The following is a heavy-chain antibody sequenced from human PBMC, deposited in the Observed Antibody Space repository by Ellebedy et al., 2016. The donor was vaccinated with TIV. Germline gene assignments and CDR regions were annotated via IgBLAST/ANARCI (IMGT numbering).Heavy chain of an antibody. J-gene: IGHJ3*02. Sequence: AASVKVSCKASGYTFTSYYMHWVRQAPGQGLEWMGIINPSGGSRNYAQKFQGRVTMTRDTSTSTVYMELSSLRSEDTAVYYCARDQEYYDSSAYYKPGALDIWGQGTMVTVSS. D-gene: IGHD3-22*01. CDR2: INPSGGSR. CDR3: ARDQEYYDSSAYYKPGALDI. CDR1: GYTFTSYY. V-gene: IGHV1-46*01.